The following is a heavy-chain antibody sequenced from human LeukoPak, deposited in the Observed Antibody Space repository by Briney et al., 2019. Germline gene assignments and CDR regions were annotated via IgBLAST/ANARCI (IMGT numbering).Heavy chain of an antibody. Sequence: GGSLRLSCAASGFTFSNYNMNWVRQAPGKGLEWVSYISSSSSTIYYADSVKGRFTISRDNAKNSLWLQMNSLRAENTAVYYCARVEGGYTYVYDYWGQGTLVTVSS. CDR2: ISSSSSTI. J-gene: IGHJ4*02. CDR1: GFTFSNYN. CDR3: ARVEGGYTYVYDY. D-gene: IGHD5-18*01. V-gene: IGHV3-48*04.